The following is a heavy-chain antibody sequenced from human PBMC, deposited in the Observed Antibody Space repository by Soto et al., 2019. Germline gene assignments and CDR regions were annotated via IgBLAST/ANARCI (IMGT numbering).Heavy chain of an antibody. V-gene: IGHV4-39*01. D-gene: IGHD3-10*01. CDR1: GGSISSSSYY. CDR2: IYYSGST. Sequence: QLQLQESGPGLVKPSETLSLTCTVSGGSISSSSYYWGWIRQPPGKGLEWIGSIYYSGSTYYNPSLKRRVTRSVDTSKNQFSLKLSSVTAADTAVYYCARLDMVRGVISLGCDYWGQGTLVTVSS. J-gene: IGHJ4*02. CDR3: ARLDMVRGVISLGCDY.